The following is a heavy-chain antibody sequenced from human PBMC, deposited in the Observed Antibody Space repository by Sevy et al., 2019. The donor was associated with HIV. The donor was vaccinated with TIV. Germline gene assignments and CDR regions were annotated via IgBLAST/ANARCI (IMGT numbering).Heavy chain of an antibody. CDR2: IRSKAYGGTT. J-gene: IGHJ4*02. V-gene: IGHV3-49*03. D-gene: IGHD6-13*01. CDR3: TTDPPPGQQLVLDFFDY. Sequence: GGSLRLSCTASGFTFGDYAMSWFRQAPGKGLEWVGFIRSKAYGGTTEYAASVKGRFTISRDDSKSIAYLQMNSLKTEDTAVYYCTTDPPPGQQLVLDFFDYWGQGTLVTVSS. CDR1: GFTFGDYA.